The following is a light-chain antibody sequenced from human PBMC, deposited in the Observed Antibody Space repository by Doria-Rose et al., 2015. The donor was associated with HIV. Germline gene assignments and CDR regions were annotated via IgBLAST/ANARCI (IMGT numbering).Light chain of an antibody. V-gene: IGKV3-20*01. CDR1: QSFSSTY. Sequence: TQSPGTLSLSPGERATLSCRASQSFSSTYLAWYQQKPGQAPSLLIYDGSTRATGILDRFSASGSGTDFTLTINRLEPEDFALYYCLQYGTSWTFGQGTKVEI. CDR2: DGS. J-gene: IGKJ1*01. CDR3: LQYGTSWT.